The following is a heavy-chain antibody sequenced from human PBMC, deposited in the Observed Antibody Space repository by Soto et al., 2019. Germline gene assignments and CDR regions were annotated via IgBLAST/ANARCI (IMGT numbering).Heavy chain of an antibody. V-gene: IGHV4-59*01. D-gene: IGHD3-3*01. CDR1: GGSISSYY. Sequence: PSETLSLTCTVSGGSISSYYWSWIRQPPGKGLEWIGYIYYSGSTNYDPSLKSRVTISVDTSKNQFSLKLSSVTAADTAVYYCARGPLASRIWSGYYSLVFDYWGQGTLVTVSS. CDR2: IYYSGST. J-gene: IGHJ4*02. CDR3: ARGPLASRIWSGYYSLVFDY.